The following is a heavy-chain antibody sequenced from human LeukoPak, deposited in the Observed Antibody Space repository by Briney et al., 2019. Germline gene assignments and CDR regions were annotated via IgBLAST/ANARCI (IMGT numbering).Heavy chain of an antibody. J-gene: IGHJ4*02. V-gene: IGHV3-15*01. Sequence: GGSLRLSCAACGFTFSNAWMSWVRQAPGKGLEWVGRIKSKTDGGTTDYAAPVKGKFTISRDDSKNTLYLQMNSLKTEDTAVYYCTTDRWSIGGSDYWGQGTLVTVSS. CDR2: IKSKTDGGTT. D-gene: IGHD3-3*01. CDR1: GFTFSNAW. CDR3: TTDRWSIGGSDY.